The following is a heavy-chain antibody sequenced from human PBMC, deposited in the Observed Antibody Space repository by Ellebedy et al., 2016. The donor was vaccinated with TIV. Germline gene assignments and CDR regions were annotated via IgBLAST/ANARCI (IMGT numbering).Heavy chain of an antibody. Sequence: MPGGSLRLSCTVSGGSISSSSYYWGWIRQPPGKGLEWIGSIYYSGSTYYNPSLKSRVTISVDTSKNQFSLKLSSVTAADTAVYYCAGGRAEFSIFGVVGFDYWGQGTLVTVSS. J-gene: IGHJ4*02. V-gene: IGHV4-39*07. CDR3: AGGRAEFSIFGVVGFDY. CDR1: GGSISSSSYY. D-gene: IGHD3-3*01. CDR2: IYYSGST.